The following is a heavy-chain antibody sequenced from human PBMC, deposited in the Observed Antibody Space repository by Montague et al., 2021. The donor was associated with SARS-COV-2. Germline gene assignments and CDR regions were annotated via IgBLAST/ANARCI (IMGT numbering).Heavy chain of an antibody. CDR2: IYYSGST. CDR1: GGSISSYY. D-gene: IGHD3-3*01. J-gene: IGHJ6*02. Sequence: SETLSLTCTVSGGSISSYYWSWIRQPPGKGLEWIGYIYYSGSTNYNPSLKGRVTISVDTSKNQFSLKLSSVTAADTAVYYCARHAASTIFGVVIIPTGMGVWGQGTTVTVSS. V-gene: IGHV4-59*08. CDR3: ARHAASTIFGVVIIPTGMGV.